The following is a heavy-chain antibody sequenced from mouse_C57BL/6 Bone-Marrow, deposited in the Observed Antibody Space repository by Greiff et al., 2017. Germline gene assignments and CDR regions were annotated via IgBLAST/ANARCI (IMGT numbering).Heavy chain of an antibody. D-gene: IGHD2-5*01. V-gene: IGHV1-64*01. CDR1: GYTFTSYW. Sequence: QVQLKQPGAELVKPGASVKLSCKASGYTFTSYWMHWVKQRPGQGLEWIGMIHPNSGSTNYNEKFKSKATLTVDKSSSTAYMQLSSLTSEDSAVYYCARYDSNYAFAYWGQGTLVTVSA. CDR3: ARYDSNYAFAY. J-gene: IGHJ3*01. CDR2: IHPNSGST.